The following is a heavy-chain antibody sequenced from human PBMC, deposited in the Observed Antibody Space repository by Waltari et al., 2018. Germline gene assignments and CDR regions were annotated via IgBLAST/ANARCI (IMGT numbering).Heavy chain of an antibody. CDR3: ARDGGYASGSYL. CDR2: IYYSGST. D-gene: IGHD3-10*01. CDR1: GGSISNYY. V-gene: IGHV4-59*12. Sequence: QVQLQESGPGLVKPSETLSLTCTVSGGSISNYYWSWIRQPPGKGLEWIGYIYYSGSTSYTPSLKIRVTISVDTSKNQFSLQLSSVTAADTAVYYCARDGGYASGSYLWGQGTLVTVSS. J-gene: IGHJ4*02.